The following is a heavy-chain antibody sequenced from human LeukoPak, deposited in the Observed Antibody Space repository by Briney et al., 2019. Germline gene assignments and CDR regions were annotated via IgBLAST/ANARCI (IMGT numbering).Heavy chain of an antibody. CDR3: ARSEYSSTWYGDYYYYYMDV. CDR1: GFTFSTFW. CDR2: INSDGSST. V-gene: IGHV3-74*01. J-gene: IGHJ6*03. Sequence: GGSLRLSRAASGFTFSTFWMHWVRQAPGKGLVWVPRINSDGSSTVYADSVKGRFTISRDNAKNTLYLQMNSLRADDTAVYYCARSEYSSTWYGDYYYYYMDVWGKGTTVTVSS. D-gene: IGHD6-13*01.